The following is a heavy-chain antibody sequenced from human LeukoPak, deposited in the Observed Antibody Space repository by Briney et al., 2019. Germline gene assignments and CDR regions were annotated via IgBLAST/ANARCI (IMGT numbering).Heavy chain of an antibody. CDR2: ISSSSSYI. CDR1: GFTFSSYS. V-gene: IGHV3-21*06. CDR3: TRGTDGLWDF. D-gene: IGHD2-8*01. Sequence: PGGSLRLSCAASGFTFSSYSMNWVRQAPGKGLEWVSSISSSSSYIYYADSVKGRFTISRDNAKNSLYLRMSSLRAEDTAVYYCTRGTDGLWDFWGQGTLVTVSS. J-gene: IGHJ4*02.